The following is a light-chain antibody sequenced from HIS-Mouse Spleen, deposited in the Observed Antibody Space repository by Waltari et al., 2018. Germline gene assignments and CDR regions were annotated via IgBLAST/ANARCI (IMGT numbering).Light chain of an antibody. CDR3: CSYAGSYTGV. CDR2: DVS. J-gene: IGLJ1*01. CDR1: SSDVGGFNY. V-gene: IGLV2-11*01. Sequence: QSALTQPRSVSGSPGQSVTISCTGTSSDVGGFNYVSWYQQHPGKAPKLMIYDVSKRPSGVPDRFSGSKSGNTASLTISGLQADDEAYYYCCSYAGSYTGVFGTGTKVTVL.